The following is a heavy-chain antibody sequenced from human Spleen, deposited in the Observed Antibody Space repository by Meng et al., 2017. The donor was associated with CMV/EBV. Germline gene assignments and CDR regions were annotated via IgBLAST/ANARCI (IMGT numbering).Heavy chain of an antibody. CDR1: GFVVSSYV. CDR2: ISNDGSQK. Sequence: GESLKISCAASGFVVSSYVMHWVRQAPGKGLEWVAIISNDGSQKNYAESVKGRFTVSRDKSKNTLYLQMNSLRAEDTAVYYCARAGGSYLSYYYYGMDVWGQGTTVTVSS. D-gene: IGHD1-26*01. CDR3: ARAGGSYLSYYYYGMDV. V-gene: IGHV3-30*04. J-gene: IGHJ6*02.